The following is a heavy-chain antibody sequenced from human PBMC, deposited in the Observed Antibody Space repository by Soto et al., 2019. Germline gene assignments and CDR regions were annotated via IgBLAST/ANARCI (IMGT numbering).Heavy chain of an antibody. CDR3: ARGRYCLTGRCFPNWFDS. CDR2: IYKSATT. CDR1: GDSISTVDYF. V-gene: IGHV4-30-4*01. J-gene: IGHJ5*01. D-gene: IGHD2-15*01. Sequence: SETLSLTCSVSGDSISTVDYFWAWIRQPPGQALEYIGYIYKSATTYYNPSFEGRVAISLDTSKSHFSLNVTSVTAADTAVYFCARGRYCLTGRCFPNWFDSWGQGALVTVSS.